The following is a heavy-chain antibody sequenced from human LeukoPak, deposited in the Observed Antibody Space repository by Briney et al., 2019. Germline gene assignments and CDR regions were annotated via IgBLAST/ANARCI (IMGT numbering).Heavy chain of an antibody. Sequence: SETLSLTCAVSGYSISSGYYWGWIRQPPGKGLEWIGSIYHSGSTYYNPSLKSRVTISVDTSKNQFSLKLSSVTAADTAMYYCARHPYQLLWLSWFDPWGQGTLVTVSS. J-gene: IGHJ5*02. V-gene: IGHV4-38-2*01. CDR3: ARHPYQLLWLSWFDP. D-gene: IGHD2-2*01. CDR2: IYHSGST. CDR1: GYSISSGYY.